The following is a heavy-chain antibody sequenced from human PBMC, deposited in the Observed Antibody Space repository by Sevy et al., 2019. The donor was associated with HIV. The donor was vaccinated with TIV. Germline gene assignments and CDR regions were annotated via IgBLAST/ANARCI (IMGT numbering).Heavy chain of an antibody. D-gene: IGHD3-22*01. CDR1: GFTFSTYA. V-gene: IGHV3-48*02. Sequence: GGSLRLSCKVSGFTFSTYAFHWVRQAPGKGLEWVSSISRSSTVYYADSVRGRFTISRDNVKNSLFLEMNSLRDEDTAVYYCAREAYYYDSREENWFDPWGQRTLVTDSS. CDR3: AREAYYYDSREENWFDP. CDR2: ISRSSTV. J-gene: IGHJ5*02.